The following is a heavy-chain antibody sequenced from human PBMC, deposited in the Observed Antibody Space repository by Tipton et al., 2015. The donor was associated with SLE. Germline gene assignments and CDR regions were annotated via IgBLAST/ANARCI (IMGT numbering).Heavy chain of an antibody. V-gene: IGHV1-18*01. D-gene: IGHD2-2*01. CDR1: GYTFPRYG. CDR2: SSAYNGNT. Sequence: QLVQSGAEVKKPGASVKVSCKATGYTFPRYGISWARQAPGQGLEWMGWSSAYNGNTNYAQKFQGRVTMTTDTSTSTAYMELRSLRSDDTAVYYCAKDSRVVGGSDAFDAWGQGTMVTVSS. CDR3: AKDSRVVGGSDAFDA. J-gene: IGHJ3*01.